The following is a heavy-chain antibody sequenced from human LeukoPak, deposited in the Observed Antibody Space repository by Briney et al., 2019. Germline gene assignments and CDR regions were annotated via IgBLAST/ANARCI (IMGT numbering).Heavy chain of an antibody. CDR2: IHDSGST. V-gene: IGHV4-4*02. D-gene: IGHD6-13*01. CDR3: ARVVAAAGNNWFDP. CDR1: GGSISSSNW. Sequence: SETLSLTCAVSGGSISSSNWWSWVRQPPGKGLEWIAYIHDSGSTYNNPSLKSRISISIDTSKNQFSLKLNSVTAADTAVYYCARVVAAAGNNWFDPWGQGTLVTVSS. J-gene: IGHJ5*02.